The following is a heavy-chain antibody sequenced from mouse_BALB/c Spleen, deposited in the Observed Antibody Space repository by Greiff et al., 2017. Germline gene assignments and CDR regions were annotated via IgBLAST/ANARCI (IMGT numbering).Heavy chain of an antibody. Sequence: VKLMESGAELVRPGSSVKISCKASGYAFSSYWMNWVKQRPGQGLEWIGQIYPGDGDTNYNGKFKGKATLTADKSSSTAYMQLSSLASEDSAVYFSALLRQAWFAYWGQGTLVTVSA. CDR2: IYPGDGDT. V-gene: IGHV1-80*01. J-gene: IGHJ3*01. CDR1: GYAFSSYW. CDR3: ALLRQAWFAY. D-gene: IGHD1-1*01.